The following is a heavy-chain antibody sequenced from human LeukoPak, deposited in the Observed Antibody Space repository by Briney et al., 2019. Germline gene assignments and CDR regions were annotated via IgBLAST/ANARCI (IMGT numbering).Heavy chain of an antibody. CDR3: ARDLEFSSEPP. V-gene: IGHV3-53*01. Sequence: GSXXLXCXAXXFTXSSNYMSWVRQAPGKGLEWVSVIYSGGSTYYADSVKGRFTISRDNSKNTLYLQMNSLRAEDTAVYYCARDLEFSSEPPWGQGTLVTVSS. CDR2: IYSGGST. J-gene: IGHJ5*02. D-gene: IGHD6-6*01. CDR1: XFTXSSNY.